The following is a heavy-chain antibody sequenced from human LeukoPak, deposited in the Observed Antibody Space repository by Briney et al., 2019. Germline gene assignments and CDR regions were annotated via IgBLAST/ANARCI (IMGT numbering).Heavy chain of an antibody. CDR3: ARAGDRGACDY. J-gene: IGHJ4*02. V-gene: IGHV3-7*01. D-gene: IGHD3-10*01. Sequence: GGSLRLSCAASGFTFSSYWMSWVRQAPGKGLEWVANINEDGREKYHVDSVEGRCTVSRDNTKNSLFLQMDSLRTEDTAVYYCARAGDRGACDYCGQGILVTVSS. CDR2: INEDGREK. CDR1: GFTFSSYW.